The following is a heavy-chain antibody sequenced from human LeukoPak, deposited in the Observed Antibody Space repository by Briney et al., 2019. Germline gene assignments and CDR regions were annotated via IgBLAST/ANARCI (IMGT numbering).Heavy chain of an antibody. D-gene: IGHD3-3*01. V-gene: IGHV3-33*01. CDR3: ARGGGSNYYYMDV. CDR2: IWYDGSNK. Sequence: PGGSLRLSCAASGFTFSSYGMHWVRQAPGKGLEWVAVIWYDGSNKYYADSVKGRFTISRDNSKNTLYLQMNSLRAEDTAVYYCARGGGSNYYYMDVWGKGPRSPSP. CDR1: GFTFSSYG. J-gene: IGHJ6*03.